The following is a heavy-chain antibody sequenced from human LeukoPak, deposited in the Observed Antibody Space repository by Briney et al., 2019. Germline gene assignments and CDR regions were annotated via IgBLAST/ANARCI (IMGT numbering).Heavy chain of an antibody. CDR3: ARVPRDYYDSSGSYYFDY. CDR2: IYYSGST. J-gene: IGHJ4*02. CDR1: GGSISSYY. D-gene: IGHD3-22*01. V-gene: IGHV4-59*01. Sequence: SETLSLTCTVSGGSISSYYWSWIRQHPGKGLEWIGYIYYSGSTNYNPSLKSRVTISVDTSKNQFSLKLSSVTAADTAVYYCARVPRDYYDSSGSYYFDYWGQGTLITVSS.